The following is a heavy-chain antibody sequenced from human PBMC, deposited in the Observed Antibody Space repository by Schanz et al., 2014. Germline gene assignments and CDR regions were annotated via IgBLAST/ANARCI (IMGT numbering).Heavy chain of an antibody. D-gene: IGHD1-1*01. Sequence: EVHLVESGGGLVQPGGSLRLSCAASGITFSSHSFNWVRQAPGKGLEWISYITYNGGTIYYADAVKGRFTISRDNAKNSLYLEMNSLRADDTALYYCARDRRNADLDDWGQGTLVTVSS. V-gene: IGHV3-48*01. J-gene: IGHJ4*02. CDR2: ITYNGGTI. CDR3: ARDRRNADLDD. CDR1: GITFSSHS.